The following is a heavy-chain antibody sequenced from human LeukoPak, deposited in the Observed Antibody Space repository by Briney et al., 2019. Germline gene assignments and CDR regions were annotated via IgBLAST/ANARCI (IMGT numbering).Heavy chain of an antibody. Sequence: PGGSLRLSCAASGFTFDDYAMHWVRQAPGKGLEWVSGISWNSGSIGYADSVKGRFTISRDNAKNSLYLQMNSLRAEDTAFYYCAAGRNSYAYFDSWGQGALVTVSS. D-gene: IGHD5-18*01. CDR1: GFTFDDYA. V-gene: IGHV3-9*01. CDR2: ISWNSGSI. CDR3: AAGRNSYAYFDS. J-gene: IGHJ4*02.